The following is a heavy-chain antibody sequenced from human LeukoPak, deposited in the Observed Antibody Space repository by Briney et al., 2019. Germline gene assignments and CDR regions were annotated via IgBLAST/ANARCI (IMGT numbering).Heavy chain of an antibody. Sequence: GGSLRLSCASSGFTFSAYPMNWVRQAPGKGLEWVSHIRSDSSTYYADSVRGRFTISRDNAKNSLYLQMNSLRAKDTAVYYCARDADWAFDIWGQGTLVTVSS. J-gene: IGHJ3*02. CDR1: GFTFSAYP. CDR3: ARDADWAFDI. V-gene: IGHV3-69-1*02. D-gene: IGHD2-21*01. CDR2: IRSDSST.